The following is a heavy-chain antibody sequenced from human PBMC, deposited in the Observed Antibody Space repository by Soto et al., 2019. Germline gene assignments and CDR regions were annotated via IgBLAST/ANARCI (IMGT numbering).Heavy chain of an antibody. V-gene: IGHV4-34*01. Sequence: PSATLSLTCAVYGGSFSGYYWSWIRQPPGKGLEWIGEINHSGSTNYNPSLKSRVTISVDTSKNQFSLKLSSVTAADTAVYYCAREKGRDVHDYWGQGTLVTVSS. CDR1: GGSFSGYY. CDR3: AREKGRDVHDY. J-gene: IGHJ4*02. CDR2: INHSGST. D-gene: IGHD3-10*02.